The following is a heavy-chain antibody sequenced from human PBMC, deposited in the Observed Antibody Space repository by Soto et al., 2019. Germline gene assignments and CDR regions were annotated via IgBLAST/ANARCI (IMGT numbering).Heavy chain of an antibody. CDR3: ARNYGNYGHYFDS. CDR1: GGSISSHY. V-gene: IGHV4-59*06. Sequence: SETLSLTCTVSGGSISSHYWSWIRQHPERGLEWIGYIDNSGITYDNPSLKSRIAMSVDTSQNQFSLKLRSVTAADTAVYYCARNYGNYGHYFDSWGQGTLVTVSS. CDR2: IDNSGIT. D-gene: IGHD4-17*01. J-gene: IGHJ4*02.